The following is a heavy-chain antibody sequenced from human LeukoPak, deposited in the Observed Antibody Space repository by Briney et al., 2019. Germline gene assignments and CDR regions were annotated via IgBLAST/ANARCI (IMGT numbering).Heavy chain of an antibody. CDR3: ARNGNGDY. J-gene: IGHJ4*02. D-gene: IGHD1-1*01. CDR2: IYYSGST. CDR1: GGSLSSSSYY. Sequence: PSETLSLTCTVSGGSLSSSSYYWGWIRQPPGKGLEWIGSIYYSGSTYYNPSLKSRVTISVDTSKNQFSLKLSSVTAADTAVYYCARNGNGDYWGQGTLVTVSS. V-gene: IGHV4-39*07.